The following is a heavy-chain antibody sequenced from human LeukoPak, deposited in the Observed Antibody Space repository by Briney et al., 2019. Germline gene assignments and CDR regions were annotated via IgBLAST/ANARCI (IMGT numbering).Heavy chain of an antibody. V-gene: IGHV4-39*01. CDR3: ARHGQQLVLVY. J-gene: IGHJ4*02. Sequence: SETLSLTCTVSGDSLDTKIYYWGWIRHAPGKGLEWIGTVYYSGSTDYNPSLKSRVTISVDTSKNQFSLKLSSVTAADTAVYYCARHGQQLVLVYWGQGTLVTVSS. CDR1: GDSLDTKIYY. CDR2: VYYSGST. D-gene: IGHD6-13*01.